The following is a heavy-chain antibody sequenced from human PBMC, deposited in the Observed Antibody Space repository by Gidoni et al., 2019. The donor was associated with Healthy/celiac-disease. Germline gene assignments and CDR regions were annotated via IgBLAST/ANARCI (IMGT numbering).Heavy chain of an antibody. CDR1: GGSFSGYY. V-gene: IGHV4-34*01. Sequence: QVQLQQWGAGLLKPSETLSLTCAVYGGSFSGYYWSWIRPPPGKGLEWIGEINHSGSTNYNPSLKSRVTISVDTSKNQFSLKLSSVTAADTAVYYCARVGRPVGAQRRQGDVWGKGTTVTVSS. CDR2: INHSGST. CDR3: ARVGRPVGAQRRQGDV. J-gene: IGHJ6*04. D-gene: IGHD3-16*01.